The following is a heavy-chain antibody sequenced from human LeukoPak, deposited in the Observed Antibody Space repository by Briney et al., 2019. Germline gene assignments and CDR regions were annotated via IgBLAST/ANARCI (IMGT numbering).Heavy chain of an antibody. D-gene: IGHD3-9*01. J-gene: IGHJ4*02. V-gene: IGHV1-69*13. Sequence: GASVKVSCKASGGTFSSYAISWVRQAPGQGLECMGGIIPIFGTANYAQKFQGRVTITADESTSTAYVELSSLRSEDTAVYYCARVEGHYDILTGYQGKYYFDYWGQGTLVTVSS. CDR3: ARVEGHYDILTGYQGKYYFDY. CDR2: IIPIFGTA. CDR1: GGTFSSYA.